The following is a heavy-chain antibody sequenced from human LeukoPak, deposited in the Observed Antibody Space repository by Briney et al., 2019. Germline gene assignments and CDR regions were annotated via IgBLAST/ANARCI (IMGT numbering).Heavy chain of an antibody. J-gene: IGHJ4*02. Sequence: GGSLRLSCAASGFTFSTYALTWVRQAPGKGLEWLSLISGSGSSSHYADSVKGRFTISRDNLRNTLYLQMNSLRAEDTAVYYCARDREDSGGFTDYWGQGTLVTVSS. CDR2: ISGSGSSS. CDR3: ARDREDSGGFTDY. D-gene: IGHD3-22*01. CDR1: GFTFSTYA. V-gene: IGHV3-23*01.